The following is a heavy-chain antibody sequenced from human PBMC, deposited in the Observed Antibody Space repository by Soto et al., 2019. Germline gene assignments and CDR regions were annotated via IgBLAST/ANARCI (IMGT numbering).Heavy chain of an antibody. CDR3: ARDPYDYVWGSYRYSSWFDP. J-gene: IGHJ5*02. CDR2: ISAYNGNT. D-gene: IGHD3-16*02. CDR1: GYTFTSYG. Sequence: SVKVSCNASGYTFTSYGISWVRQAPVQGLEWMGWISAYNGNTNYAQKLQGRVTMTTDTSTSTAYMELRSLRSDDTAVYYCARDPYDYVWGSYRYSSWFDPWGQGTLVTVSS. V-gene: IGHV1-18*04.